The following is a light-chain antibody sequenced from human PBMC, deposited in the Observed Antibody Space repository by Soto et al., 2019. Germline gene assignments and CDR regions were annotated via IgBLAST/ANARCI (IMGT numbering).Light chain of an antibody. CDR3: QYYNNYCWT. CDR2: KTS. CDR1: QSISSW. V-gene: IGKV1-5*03. J-gene: IGKJ1*01. Sequence: DIQLTQSPSTQSASVGDRVSITCRASQSISSWLAWYQQKPGKAPKFLIYKTSNLESGVPSRFSGSGSGTEFTLTLSSLQPDDFATYYCQYYNNYCWTFGQGTKVEIK.